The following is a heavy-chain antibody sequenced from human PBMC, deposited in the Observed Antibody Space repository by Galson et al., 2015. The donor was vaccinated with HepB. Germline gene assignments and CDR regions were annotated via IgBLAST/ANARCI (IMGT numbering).Heavy chain of an antibody. D-gene: IGHD3-9*01. CDR1: GYTFTSYY. Sequence: SVKVSCKASGYTFTSYYMHWVRQAPGQGLEWMGIINPSGGSTSYAQKLQGRVTMTRDTSTSTVYMELSSLRSEDTAVYYCARGMTLTGYYKWFDPWGQGTLVTVSS. J-gene: IGHJ5*02. CDR2: INPSGGST. V-gene: IGHV1-46*04. CDR3: ARGMTLTGYYKWFDP.